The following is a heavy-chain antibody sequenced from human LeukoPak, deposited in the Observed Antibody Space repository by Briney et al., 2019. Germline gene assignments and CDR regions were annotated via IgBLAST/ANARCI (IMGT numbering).Heavy chain of an antibody. CDR2: INHSGST. CDR1: GGSFSGYY. D-gene: IGHD4-23*01. J-gene: IGHJ3*02. Sequence: PSETLSLTCAVYGGSFSGYYWSWIRQPPGKGLEWIGEINHSGSTNYNPSLKSRVTISVDTSKNQFSLKLSSVTAADTAVYYCARDRTVAGAFDIWGQGTMVTVSS. V-gene: IGHV4-34*01. CDR3: ARDRTVAGAFDI.